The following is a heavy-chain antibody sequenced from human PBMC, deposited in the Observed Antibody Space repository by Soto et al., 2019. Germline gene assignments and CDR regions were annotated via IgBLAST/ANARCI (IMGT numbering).Heavy chain of an antibody. CDR2: ISGSGDTT. D-gene: IGHD3-3*01. CDR3: AKARAQYYDFWSGYPVDY. Sequence: GGSLRLSCAAAGFTFSSNDMNWVRQAPGKGLEWVASISGSGDTTYYADSVRGRFTVSRDNSKNTQYLQMKSLRAEETAVYYCAKARAQYYDFWSGYPVDYWGQGT. J-gene: IGHJ4*02. V-gene: IGHV3-23*01. CDR1: GFTFSSND.